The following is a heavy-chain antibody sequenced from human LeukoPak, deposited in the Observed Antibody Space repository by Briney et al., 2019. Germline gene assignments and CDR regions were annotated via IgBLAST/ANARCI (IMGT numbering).Heavy chain of an antibody. CDR1: GYTLTELS. Sequence: ASVKVSCKVSGYTLTELSMHWVRQAPGKGLEWMGGFDPEDGETIYAQKFQGRVTMTEDTSTDTAYMELSSLRSEDTAVYYCATDLRGYSYAPYYFDYWGQGTLVTVSS. D-gene: IGHD5-18*01. CDR2: FDPEDGET. CDR3: ATDLRGYSYAPYYFDY. V-gene: IGHV1-24*01. J-gene: IGHJ4*02.